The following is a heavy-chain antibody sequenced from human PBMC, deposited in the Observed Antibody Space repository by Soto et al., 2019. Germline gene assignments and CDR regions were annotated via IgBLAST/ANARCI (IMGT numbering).Heavy chain of an antibody. J-gene: IGHJ4*02. CDR3: ARQRTTVVTQAYFDH. D-gene: IGHD2-21*02. V-gene: IGHV4-39*01. CDR1: GESISSSSYY. CDR2: IYYSGRT. Sequence: SETQSLTCIVSGESISSSSYYWGWIRQPPGKGLEWIGSIYYSGRTYYNPSFKSRVTISIDTSKNQFSLKLSSVTATGTAVYYCARQRTTVVTQAYFDHWGQGALVTVSS.